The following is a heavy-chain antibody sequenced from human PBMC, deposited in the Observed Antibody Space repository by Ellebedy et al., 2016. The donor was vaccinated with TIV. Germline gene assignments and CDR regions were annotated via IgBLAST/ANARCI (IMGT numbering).Heavy chain of an antibody. J-gene: IGHJ6*02. CDR2: ISFSGGYT. D-gene: IGHD5-18*01. V-gene: IGHV3-23*01. Sequence: GGSLRLSXAASGFTFSDYAMSWVRQAPGKGLHWVSSISFSGGYTYYADSVKGRFTISRDNSKNTLYLQMNSLRAEDTAVYYCAKRRRYSYGPYYYYGMDVWGQGTTVTVSS. CDR3: AKRRRYSYGPYYYYGMDV. CDR1: GFTFSDYA.